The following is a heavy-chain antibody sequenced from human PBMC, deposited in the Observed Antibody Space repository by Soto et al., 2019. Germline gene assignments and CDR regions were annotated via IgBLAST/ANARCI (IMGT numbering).Heavy chain of an antibody. Sequence: GGSLRLSCAASGFSFSVYSMNWVRQAPGKGLEWLAYISGSGSPISYADSVKGRFTISRDNAKNSLFLQMNSLRDEDTAVYYWARDLNWSFDYWGQGALVTVSS. D-gene: IGHD1-1*01. CDR3: ARDLNWSFDY. CDR2: ISGSGSPI. CDR1: GFSFSVYS. J-gene: IGHJ4*02. V-gene: IGHV3-48*02.